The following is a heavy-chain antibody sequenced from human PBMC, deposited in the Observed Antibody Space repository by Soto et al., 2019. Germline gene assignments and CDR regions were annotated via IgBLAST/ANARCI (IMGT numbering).Heavy chain of an antibody. J-gene: IGHJ6*02. CDR2: IDPGDSDT. CDR1: GYRFTSYW. D-gene: IGHD3-10*01. CDR3: AARVGSSPLYYYGMDV. Sequence: GESLKISCKGSGYRFTSYWIGWVRQMPGKGLEWMGIIDPGDSDTRYSPSFQGQVTISVDKSISTAYLQWSSLKASDTAMYYCAARVGSSPLYYYGMDVWRQGTTVTVSS. V-gene: IGHV5-51*01.